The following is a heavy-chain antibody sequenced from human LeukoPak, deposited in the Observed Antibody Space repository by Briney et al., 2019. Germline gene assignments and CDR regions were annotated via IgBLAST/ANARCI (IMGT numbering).Heavy chain of an antibody. CDR2: ISYDGSNK. V-gene: IGHV3-30*03. CDR1: GFTFSSYG. CDR3: ARDRDSSGYYYYYYGMDV. Sequence: GGSLRLSCAASGFTFSSYGMHWVRQAPGKGLEWVAVISYDGSNKYYADSVKGRFTISRDNSKNTLYLQMNSLRAEDTAVYYCARDRDSSGYYYYYYGMDVWGQGTTVTVSS. J-gene: IGHJ6*02. D-gene: IGHD3-22*01.